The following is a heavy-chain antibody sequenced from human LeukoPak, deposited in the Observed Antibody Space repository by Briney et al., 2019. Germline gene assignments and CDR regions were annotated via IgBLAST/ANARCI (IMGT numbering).Heavy chain of an antibody. CDR2: VSNDGSST. D-gene: IGHD6-13*01. J-gene: IGHJ4*02. V-gene: IGHV3-74*01. CDR1: GFTLSNYW. Sequence: GGSLRLSCPASGFTLSNYWMHWVRQGPGKGRVWVSRVSNDGSSTAYADSVRGRFTISRDNAKNTLYLQMNSLRAEDTAVYYCVGAAADTTPRPWGQGTLVTVSS. CDR3: VGAAADTTPRP.